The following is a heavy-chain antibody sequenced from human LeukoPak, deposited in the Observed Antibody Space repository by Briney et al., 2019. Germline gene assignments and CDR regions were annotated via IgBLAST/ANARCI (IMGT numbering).Heavy chain of an antibody. Sequence: GGSLRLSCAASGFTFSSYWMHWVRQAPGKGLVWVSRITSDGRSTSYADSVKGRFTMSRDNAKNTLYLQMNRLRVEDTAVYYCSYGAPTTSDYWGQGTLATVSS. CDR1: GFTFSSYW. CDR3: SYGAPTTSDY. J-gene: IGHJ4*02. CDR2: ITSDGRST. V-gene: IGHV3-74*01. D-gene: IGHD2/OR15-2a*01.